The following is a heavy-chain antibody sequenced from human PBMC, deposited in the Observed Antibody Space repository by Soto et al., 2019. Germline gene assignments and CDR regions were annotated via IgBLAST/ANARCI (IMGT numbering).Heavy chain of an antibody. D-gene: IGHD3-9*01. J-gene: IGHJ4*02. Sequence: ASVKVSCKASGGTFSSYAISWVRQAPGQGLEWMGGIIPIFGTANYAQKFQGRVTITADKSTSTAYMELSSLRSEDTAVYYCATNFYDFLTGPVAGGQEPLVTVPS. CDR2: IIPIFGTA. V-gene: IGHV1-69*06. CDR3: ATNFYDFLTGPVA. CDR1: GGTFSSYA.